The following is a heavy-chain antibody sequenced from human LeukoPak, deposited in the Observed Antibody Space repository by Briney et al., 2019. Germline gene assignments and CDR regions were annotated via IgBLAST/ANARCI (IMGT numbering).Heavy chain of an antibody. J-gene: IGHJ4*02. V-gene: IGHV5-51*01. CDR3: ATSPLRYFDWSGWYFDY. CDR1: GYSFTSYW. Sequence: GESLKISCKGSGYSFTSYWIGWVRQMPGKGLEWMGIIYPGDSDTRYSPSFQGQVTISADKSISTAYLQWSSLKASDTAMYYCATSPLRYFDWSGWYFDYWGQGTLVTVSS. D-gene: IGHD3-9*01. CDR2: IYPGDSDT.